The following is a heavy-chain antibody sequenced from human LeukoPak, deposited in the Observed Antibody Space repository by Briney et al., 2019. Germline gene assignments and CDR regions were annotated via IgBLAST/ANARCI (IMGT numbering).Heavy chain of an antibody. V-gene: IGHV3-23*01. CDR2: IIGSSGAT. J-gene: IGHJ4*02. Sequence: PGGSLRLSCAASAFTFSNYAMNWVRQAPGKGLEWVSLIIGSSGATFYADSVKGRFTISRDHSKNTLYLQMNSLRAEDTAVYYCAKGGYDYVEIGYFDYWGQGTLVTVSS. D-gene: IGHD5-12*01. CDR3: AKGGYDYVEIGYFDY. CDR1: AFTFSNYA.